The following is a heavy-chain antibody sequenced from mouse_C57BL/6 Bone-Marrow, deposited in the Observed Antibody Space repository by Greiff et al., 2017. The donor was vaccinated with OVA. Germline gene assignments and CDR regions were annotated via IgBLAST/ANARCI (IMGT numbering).Heavy chain of an antibody. CDR3: AREDYGNPWYFDV. V-gene: IGHV1-52*01. CDR2: IDPSDSET. Sequence: VQLQQPGAELVKPGASVKLSCKASGYTFTSYWMHWVKQRPGRGLEWIGNIDPSDSETHYNQKFKDKATLTVDKSSSTAYMQLSSLTSEDSAVYYCAREDYGNPWYFDVWGTGTTVTVSS. CDR1: GYTFTSYW. D-gene: IGHD2-1*01. J-gene: IGHJ1*03.